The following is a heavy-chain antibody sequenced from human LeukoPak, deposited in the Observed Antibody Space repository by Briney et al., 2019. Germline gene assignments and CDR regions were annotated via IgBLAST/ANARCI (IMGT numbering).Heavy chain of an antibody. D-gene: IGHD6-19*01. V-gene: IGHV4-59*01. CDR1: GGSISGWY. CDR2: IYGSGNT. CDR3: ARETSLAGFASGLGFNY. Sequence: MPSETLSLTCTVSGGSISGWYWSWIRQPPGKGLEWIGYIYGSGNTNYNPSLKSRVTMSIDTSKNQFSLKLTSVTAADMATYYCARETSLAGFASGLGFNYWGQGILVTVSS. J-gene: IGHJ4*02.